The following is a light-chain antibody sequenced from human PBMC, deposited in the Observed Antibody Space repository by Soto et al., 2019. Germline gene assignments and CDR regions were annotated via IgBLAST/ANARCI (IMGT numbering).Light chain of an antibody. Sequence: AIQMTQSPSSLLSSVGDRVTITCRAIQGIKNDVAWYQQKPGKAPKLLIYAASSVQSGVTPRFRGSGSGADFTLTISSLQPEDFATYYCLQDYNYPYTFGQGTNLEI. J-gene: IGKJ2*01. CDR3: LQDYNYPYT. CDR2: AAS. CDR1: QGIKND. V-gene: IGKV1-6*01.